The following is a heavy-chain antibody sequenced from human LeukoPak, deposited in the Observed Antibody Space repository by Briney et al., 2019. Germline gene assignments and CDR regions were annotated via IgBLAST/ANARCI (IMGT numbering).Heavy chain of an antibody. D-gene: IGHD6-25*01. CDR1: GYSFTTHW. V-gene: IGHV5-51*01. Sequence: GESLQISCKASGYSFTTHWIGWVRQMPGKGLEWMGIIYPGDSDTRYSPSFQGQVTISADKSISTAYLQWSSLKASDTAMYYCASLEAGRFDPWGQGTLVTVSS. CDR2: IYPGDSDT. J-gene: IGHJ5*02. CDR3: ASLEAGRFDP.